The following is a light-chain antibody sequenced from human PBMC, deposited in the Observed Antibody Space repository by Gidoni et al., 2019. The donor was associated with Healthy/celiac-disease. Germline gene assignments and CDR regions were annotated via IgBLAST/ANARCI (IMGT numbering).Light chain of an antibody. CDR2: GAS. CDR3: QQDYNLPPFT. J-gene: IGKJ3*01. CDR1: QSVSSSY. Sequence: PGERVTLSCRASQSVSSSYLTWYQQKPGQAPRLLIYGASTRATSIPARLSGSGSGTDFTLTISSLQPEDFAVYYCQQDYNLPPFTFGPGTKVDIK. V-gene: IGKV3D-7*01.